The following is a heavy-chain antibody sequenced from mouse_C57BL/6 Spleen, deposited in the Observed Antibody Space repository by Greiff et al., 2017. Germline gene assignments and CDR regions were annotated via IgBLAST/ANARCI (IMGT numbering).Heavy chain of an antibody. J-gene: IGHJ1*03. CDR3: ARPVYDYDVWYFDV. CDR1: GFTFSSYG. V-gene: IGHV5-6*01. D-gene: IGHD2-4*01. Sequence: EVMLVESGGDLVKPGGSLKLSCAASGFTFSSYGMSWVRQTPDKRLEWVATISSGGSYTYYPDSVKGRFTISRDNAKHTLYLQMSSLKSEDTAMYYCARPVYDYDVWYFDVWGTGTTVTVSS. CDR2: ISSGGSYT.